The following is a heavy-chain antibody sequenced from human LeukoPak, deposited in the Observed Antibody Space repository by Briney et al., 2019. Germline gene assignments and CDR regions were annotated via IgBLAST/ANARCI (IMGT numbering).Heavy chain of an antibody. CDR3: AGIAVAGIDY. CDR2: ISAYNCNT. D-gene: IGHD6-19*01. Sequence: GASVKVSCKASGYTFTSYGSSWLRQAPGQGREWMGWISAYNCNTNYAQKLQGRVTMTTDTSTSTAYMELRSLRSDDTAVYYCAGIAVAGIDYWGQGTLVTVSS. J-gene: IGHJ4*02. CDR1: GYTFTSYG. V-gene: IGHV1-18*01.